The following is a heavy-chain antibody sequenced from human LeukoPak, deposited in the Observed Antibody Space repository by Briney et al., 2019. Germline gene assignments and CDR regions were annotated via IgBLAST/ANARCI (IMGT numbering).Heavy chain of an antibody. CDR2: IHEDGSDK. CDR3: ARTLRLGTPRAFDI. CDR1: GFTFGSCW. D-gene: IGHD1-14*01. Sequence: PGGSLRLSCVVSGFTFGSCWMHWVRQAPGKGLEWVANIHEDGSDKYYVDSVKGRFTISRDNAKNSLYLQMNSLRAEDTALYYSARTLRLGTPRAFDIWGRGTMVTVSS. V-gene: IGHV3-7*05. J-gene: IGHJ3*02.